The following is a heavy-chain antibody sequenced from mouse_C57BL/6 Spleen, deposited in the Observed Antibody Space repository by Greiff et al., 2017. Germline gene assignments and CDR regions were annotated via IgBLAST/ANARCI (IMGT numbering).Heavy chain of an antibody. CDR3: TVLPRYFDV. D-gene: IGHD1-1*01. CDR2: IDPETGGT. Sequence: VKLVESGAELVRPGASVTLSCKASGYTFTDYEMHWVKQTPVHGLEWIGAIDPETGGTAYNQKFKGKAILTADKSSSTAYMELRSLTSEDSAVYYCTVLPRYFDVWGTGTTVTVSS. V-gene: IGHV1-15*01. J-gene: IGHJ1*03. CDR1: GYTFTDYE.